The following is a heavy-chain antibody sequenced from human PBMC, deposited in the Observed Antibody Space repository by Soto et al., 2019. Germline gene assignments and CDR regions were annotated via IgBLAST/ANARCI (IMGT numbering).Heavy chain of an antibody. CDR3: ARERGFLSEALDI. Sequence: QVQLQQSGPGLVKPSQTLSLTCGISGDSVSSNSATWNWIRQSPSRGLEWLGRTYYRSQWHNEYEESVKSRITLNPDTSKNQFSLQLNSMSPEDTAVYYCARERGFLSEALDIWGRGTMVTVSS. D-gene: IGHD3-10*01. V-gene: IGHV6-1*01. CDR2: TYYRSQWHN. CDR1: GDSVSSNSAT. J-gene: IGHJ3*02.